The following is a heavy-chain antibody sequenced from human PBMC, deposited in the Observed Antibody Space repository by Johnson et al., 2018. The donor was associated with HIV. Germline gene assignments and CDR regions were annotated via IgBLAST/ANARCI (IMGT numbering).Heavy chain of an antibody. CDR1: GFTFSSYG. V-gene: IGHV3-30*02. CDR2: IRNDGSTN. J-gene: IGHJ3*02. D-gene: IGHD3-9*01. CDR3: ARRALHYDVLTDYPVAANAFDI. Sequence: QVQLVESGGGVAQPGGSLRLSCVASGFTFSSYGMHWVRQAPGKGLEWVAFIRNDGSTNYYADSVKGRFTISRDNAKNALYLQMNSLSAAETAVYSCARRALHYDVLTDYPVAANAFDIWGQGTMVTVSS.